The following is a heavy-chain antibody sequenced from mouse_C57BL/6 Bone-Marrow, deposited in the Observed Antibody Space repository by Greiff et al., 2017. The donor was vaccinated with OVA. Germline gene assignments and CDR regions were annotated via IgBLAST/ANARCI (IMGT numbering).Heavy chain of an antibody. D-gene: IGHD3-2*02. CDR2: ISRGSSTI. J-gene: IGHJ4*01. CDR1: GFTFSDYG. Sequence: EVHLVESGGGLVKPGGSLKLSCAASGFTFSDYGMHWVRQAPEKGLEWVAYISRGSSTIYYADTVKGRFTISRDNAKNTLFLQMTSLRSEDTAMYYCGTWRLYAMDYWGQGTSVTVSS. CDR3: GTWRLYAMDY. V-gene: IGHV5-17*01.